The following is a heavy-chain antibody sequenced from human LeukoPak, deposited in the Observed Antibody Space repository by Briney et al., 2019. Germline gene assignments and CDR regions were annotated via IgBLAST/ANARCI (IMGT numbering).Heavy chain of an antibody. Sequence: GESLKVFCQGFGYSFSDCWIGWAGEMPGTGLEWMGIIYHAASDTRYSPTFQVHVTMSADMSISTAYLQWSSLKASDTAIYYCARLLTSGPTIPDWFDPWGQGTLVTVSS. CDR3: ARLLTSGPTIPDWFDP. D-gene: IGHD1-14*01. CDR2: IYHAASDT. V-gene: IGHV5-51*01. J-gene: IGHJ5*02. CDR1: GYSFSDCW.